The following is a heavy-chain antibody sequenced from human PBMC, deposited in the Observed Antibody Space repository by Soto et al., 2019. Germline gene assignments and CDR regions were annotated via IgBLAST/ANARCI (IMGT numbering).Heavy chain of an antibody. J-gene: IGHJ4*02. CDR2: ISWNSGSI. CDR1: GFTFDDYA. D-gene: IGHD6-19*01. CDR3: AKDRWGIAVAGYRFDY. V-gene: IGHV3-9*01. Sequence: GGSLGLSCAASGFTFDDYAMHWVRQAPGKGLEWVSGISWNSGSIGYADSVKGRFTISRDNAKNSLYLQMNSLRAEDTALYYCAKDRWGIAVAGYRFDYWGQGTLVTVSS.